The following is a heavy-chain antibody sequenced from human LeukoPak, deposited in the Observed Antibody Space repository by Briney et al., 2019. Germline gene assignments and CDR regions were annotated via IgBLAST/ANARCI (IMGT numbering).Heavy chain of an antibody. CDR2: IYHSGST. J-gene: IGHJ4*02. CDR3: ARDMDDISTRYFDY. CDR1: GGSISSSNW. V-gene: IGHV4-4*02. Sequence: SETLSLTCAVSGGSISSSNWWSWVRQPPGKGLEWIGEIYHSGSTNYNPSLKSRVTISVDKSKNQFSLKLSSVTAADTAVYYCARDMDDISTRYFDYWGQGTLVTVSS. D-gene: IGHD3-9*01.